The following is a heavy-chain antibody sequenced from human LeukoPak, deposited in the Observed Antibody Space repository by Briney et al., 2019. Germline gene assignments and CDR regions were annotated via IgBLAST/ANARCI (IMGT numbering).Heavy chain of an antibody. D-gene: IGHD4-11*01. CDR2: IYDSGIT. Sequence: PSETLSLTCTVSGGSISGYYWKWIRQLPGKGLEWIGYIYDSGITNYNPSLKSRVTVSVDTSKNQFSLRLTSVTAADTAVYYCARSVPSLDYLFDSWGHGTLVTVSS. V-gene: IGHV4-59*08. CDR1: GGSISGYY. CDR3: ARSVPSLDYLFDS. J-gene: IGHJ5*01.